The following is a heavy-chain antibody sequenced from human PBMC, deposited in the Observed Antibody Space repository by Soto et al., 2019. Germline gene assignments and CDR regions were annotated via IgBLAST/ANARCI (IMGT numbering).Heavy chain of an antibody. J-gene: IGHJ5*02. CDR2: IHSSGST. Sequence: SETLSLTCPVSGASLNSYHLRWSRPPAGQGLEWVGHIHSSGSTNYNPSLKSRVTMSVDTSKNQFSLRLMSLTAADTAVYDCAGNLGVAAAGITWFDPWGQGALVTVSS. V-gene: IGHV4-4*07. CDR3: AGNLGVAAAGITWFDP. D-gene: IGHD6-13*01. CDR1: GASLNSYH.